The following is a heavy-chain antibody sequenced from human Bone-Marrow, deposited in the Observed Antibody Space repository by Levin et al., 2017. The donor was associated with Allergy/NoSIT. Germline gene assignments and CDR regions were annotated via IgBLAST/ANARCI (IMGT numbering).Heavy chain of an antibody. CDR3: AKDIASGYFLAFDY. Sequence: SLKISCAASGFTFDDYAMHWVRQIPGKGLEWVSGITWNSAKIAYGDSFKGRFTISRDNAKNSLDLQMNSLRPEDTALYYCAKDIASGYFLAFDYWGQGALDTVSS. CDR1: GFTFDDYA. V-gene: IGHV3-9*01. J-gene: IGHJ4*02. CDR2: ITWNSAKI. D-gene: IGHD5-12*01.